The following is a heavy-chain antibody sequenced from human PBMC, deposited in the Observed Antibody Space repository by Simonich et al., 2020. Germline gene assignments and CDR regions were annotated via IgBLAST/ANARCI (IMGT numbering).Heavy chain of an antibody. CDR1: GFTFSSYS. J-gene: IGHJ4*02. V-gene: IGHV3-21*01. CDR2: ISRSSSYI. CDR3: ARDAAGDY. D-gene: IGHD6-13*01. Sequence: EVQLVESGGGLVKPGGSLRLSCAASGFTFSSYSMNWVRQAPGKEHEWVSSISRSSSYIYYADSVKGRFTISRDNAKNSLYLQMNSLRAEDTAVYYCARDAAGDYWGQGTLVTVSS.